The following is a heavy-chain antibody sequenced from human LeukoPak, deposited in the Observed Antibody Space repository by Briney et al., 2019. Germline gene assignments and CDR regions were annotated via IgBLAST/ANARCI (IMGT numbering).Heavy chain of an antibody. J-gene: IGHJ3*02. D-gene: IGHD3-3*01. CDR1: GFTFSSYA. Sequence: GGSLRLSCAASGFTFSSYAMSWVRQAPGKGLEWVSAISGSGGSTYYADSVKGRFTISRDNSKNTLYLRMNSLRAEDTAVYYCAKDYYDFWSGYYGAAFDIWGQGTMVTVSS. CDR2: ISGSGGST. V-gene: IGHV3-23*01. CDR3: AKDYYDFWSGYYGAAFDI.